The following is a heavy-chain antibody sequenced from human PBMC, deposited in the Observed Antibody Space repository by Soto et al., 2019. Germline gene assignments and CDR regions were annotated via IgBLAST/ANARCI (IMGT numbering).Heavy chain of an antibody. CDR2: IIPIFGTA. V-gene: IGHV1-69*13. CDR3: ARDTPPTDY. Sequence: ASVKFSCKASGGTFSSYTISWVRQAPGQGLEWMGGIIPIFGTANYAQKFQGRVTITADESTSTAYMELSSLRSDDTAVYYCARDTPPTDYWGQGTLVTVSS. J-gene: IGHJ4*02. CDR1: GGTFSSYT.